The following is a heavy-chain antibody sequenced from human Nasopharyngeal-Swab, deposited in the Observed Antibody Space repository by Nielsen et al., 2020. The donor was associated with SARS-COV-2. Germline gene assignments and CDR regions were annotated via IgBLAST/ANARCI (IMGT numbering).Heavy chain of an antibody. D-gene: IGHD6-13*01. J-gene: IGHJ4*02. CDR3: ARDRRAAGTGGYFDY. Sequence: WIRQPPGKGLEWVAVISYDGNNKYYADSVKGRFSISRDNSKNTLYLQMSSLRAEDTAVYYCARDRRAAGTGGYFDYWGQGTLVTVSS. V-gene: IGHV3-30*04. CDR2: ISYDGNNK.